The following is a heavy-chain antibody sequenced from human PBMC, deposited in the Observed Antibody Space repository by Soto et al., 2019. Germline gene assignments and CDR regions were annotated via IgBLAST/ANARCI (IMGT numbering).Heavy chain of an antibody. CDR3: ARWDYYGSGRREFDY. J-gene: IGHJ4*02. D-gene: IGHD3-10*01. CDR2: IYYSGTT. Sequence: SETLSLTCTVSGGSVSSGNYYWNWLRQPPGKGLEWIGYIYYSGTTDYNPSLKSRVTISVDTYKNQFSLKLSSVTAADTAVYYCARWDYYGSGRREFDYWGQGTLVTVSS. V-gene: IGHV4-61*01. CDR1: GGSVSSGNYY.